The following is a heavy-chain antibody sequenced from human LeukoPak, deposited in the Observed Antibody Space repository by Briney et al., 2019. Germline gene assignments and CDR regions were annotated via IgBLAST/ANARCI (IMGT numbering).Heavy chain of an antibody. V-gene: IGHV4-61*02. CDR1: GGSISTGTYF. D-gene: IGHD2-2*03. J-gene: IGHJ3*02. Sequence: SETLSLTCTVSGGSISTGTYFWSWIRQPAGKGLEWIGRIYTSGSTNYNPSLKSRVTISVDTSKNQFSLKLSSVTAADTAVYYCARDGYCSSTSCYDAFDIWGQGTMVTVSS. CDR2: IYTSGST. CDR3: ARDGYCSSTSCYDAFDI.